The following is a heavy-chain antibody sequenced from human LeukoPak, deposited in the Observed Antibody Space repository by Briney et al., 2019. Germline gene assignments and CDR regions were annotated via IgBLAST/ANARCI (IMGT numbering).Heavy chain of an antibody. J-gene: IGHJ6*03. CDR2: IYYSGST. CDR1: GGSISSYY. Sequence: SETLSLTCTVSGGSISSYYWSWIRQPPGKGLEWIGYIYYSGSTNYNPSLKSRVTISVDTSKNQSSLKLSSVTAADTAVYYCARVVLVEVSGYFYYYYYMDVWGKGTTVTVSS. D-gene: IGHD3-22*01. V-gene: IGHV4-59*01. CDR3: ARVVLVEVSGYFYYYYYMDV.